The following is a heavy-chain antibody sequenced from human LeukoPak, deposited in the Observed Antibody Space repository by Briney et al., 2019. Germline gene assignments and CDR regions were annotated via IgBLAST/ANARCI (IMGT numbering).Heavy chain of an antibody. J-gene: IGHJ4*02. CDR2: INHSGST. Sequence: SETLSLTCAVYGGSFSGYYWSWIRQPPGKGLEWIGEINHSGSTNYNPSLKSRVTISVDTSKNQFSLKLSSVTAADTAVYYCARIGLYSGYPTDYWGQGTLVTVSS. V-gene: IGHV4-34*01. D-gene: IGHD5-12*01. CDR1: GGSFSGYY. CDR3: ARIGLYSGYPTDY.